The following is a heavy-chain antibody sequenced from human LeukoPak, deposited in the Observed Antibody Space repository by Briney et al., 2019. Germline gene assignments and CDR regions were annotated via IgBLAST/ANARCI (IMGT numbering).Heavy chain of an antibody. D-gene: IGHD5-24*01. CDR2: IKQVGSEK. V-gene: IGHV3-7*01. CDR1: GFTFSSYW. J-gene: IGHJ5*02. Sequence: TGGSLRLSCAASGFTFSSYWMSWVRQAPGKGLEWVANIKQVGSEKYYVDSVKGRFTISRDNAKNSLYLQMNSLRAEDTAVYYCARDVATISNWFDPWGQGTLVTVSS. CDR3: ARDVATISNWFDP.